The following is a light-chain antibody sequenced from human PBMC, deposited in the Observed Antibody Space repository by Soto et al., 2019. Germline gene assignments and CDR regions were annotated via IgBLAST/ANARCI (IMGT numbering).Light chain of an antibody. V-gene: IGLV2-8*01. J-gene: IGLJ1*01. CDR1: KNDIGVYDF. CDR3: KSYAGSNTYT. CDR2: EVV. Sequence: QSALTQPPSASGSPGQSVTISCTGTKNDIGVYDFVSWYQHHPGKAPRLIIYEVVQRPSGVPDRFSGSKSGNTASLPVSGLQAADEADYFCKSYAGSNTYTFGSATKVTV.